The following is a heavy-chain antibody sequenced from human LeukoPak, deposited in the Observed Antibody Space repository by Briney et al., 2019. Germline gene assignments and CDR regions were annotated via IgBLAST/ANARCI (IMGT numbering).Heavy chain of an antibody. CDR2: ISYDGSNK. CDR3: ASPTYSSSFYYYYGMDV. D-gene: IGHD6-13*01. J-gene: IGHJ6*02. CDR1: GFPFSSYA. Sequence: GALRLSFAAPGFPFSSYAMHWVRPAPGQGLEGVAVISYDGSNKYYADSVKGRFTISRDNSKNTLYLQMNSLRAEDTAVYYCASPTYSSSFYYYYGMDVWGQGTTVTVSS. V-gene: IGHV3-30-3*01.